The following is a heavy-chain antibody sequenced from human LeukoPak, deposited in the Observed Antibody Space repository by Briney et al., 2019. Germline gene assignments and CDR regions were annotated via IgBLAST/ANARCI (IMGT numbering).Heavy chain of an antibody. Sequence: GSSVKVSCKASGGTFSSYAISWVRQAPGQGLEWMGGISAYNGNTNYAQKLQGRVTMTTDTSTSTAYMELRSLRSDDTAVYYCARDGAYSSGWYGDYWGQGTLVTVSS. CDR2: ISAYNGNT. CDR3: ARDGAYSSGWYGDY. D-gene: IGHD6-19*01. CDR1: GGTFSSYA. V-gene: IGHV1-18*01. J-gene: IGHJ4*02.